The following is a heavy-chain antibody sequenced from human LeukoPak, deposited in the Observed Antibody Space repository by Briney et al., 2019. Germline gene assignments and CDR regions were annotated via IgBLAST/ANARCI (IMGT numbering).Heavy chain of an antibody. CDR3: ARLSVLRYFDWLPSERYFDY. D-gene: IGHD3-9*01. CDR2: IYHSGST. J-gene: IGHJ4*02. V-gene: IGHV4-4*02. Sequence: SETLSLTCAVSGGSISSSNWWSWVRQPPGKGLEWIGEIYHSGSTNYNPSLKSRVTISVDKSKNQFSLKLSSVTAADTAVYYCARLSVLRYFDWLPSERYFDYWGQGTLVTVSS. CDR1: GGSISSSNW.